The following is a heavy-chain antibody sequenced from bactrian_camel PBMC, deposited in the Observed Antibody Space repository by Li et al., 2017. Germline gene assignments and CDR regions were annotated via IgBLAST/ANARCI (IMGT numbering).Heavy chain of an antibody. J-gene: IGHJ6*01. CDR3: AATGYYTNLPLTPSTFGS. CDR1: GYRRSTYC. V-gene: IGHV3S1*01. CDR2: IDVDGRT. D-gene: IGHD3*01. Sequence: VQLVESGGGSVQAGGSLRLSCARSGYRRSTYCMSWFRQAPGKERAGVAGIDVDGRTRYADSVKGRFTISWDNAKHTLYPQMDDLKSEDSAMYYCAATGYYTNLPLTPSTFGSWGQGTQVTVS.